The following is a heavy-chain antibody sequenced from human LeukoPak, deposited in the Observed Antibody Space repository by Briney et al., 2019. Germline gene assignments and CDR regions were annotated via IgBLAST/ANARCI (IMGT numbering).Heavy chain of an antibody. CDR3: ARWHTVAAYYYYGMDV. CDR2: INQSGST. CDR1: GLSFSGHY. J-gene: IGHJ6*04. D-gene: IGHD2-15*01. V-gene: IGHV4-34*01. Sequence: SEPLSLTCAVYGLSFSGHYWRWLRPPPGKGLEWFGEINQSGSTNYNPSLKSRVTISVDTSKNQFSLKLSSVTAADTAVYYCARWHTVAAYYYYGMDVWGKGTTVTVSS.